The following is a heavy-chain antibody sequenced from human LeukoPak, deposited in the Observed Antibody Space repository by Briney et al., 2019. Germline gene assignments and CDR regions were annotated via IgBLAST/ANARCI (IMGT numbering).Heavy chain of an antibody. Sequence: GESLKISCKGFGFRLTTYWISWVRQRPGKGLEWMGMIDPTDSDATYSPSFQGHVTISADQSISTIYLQWSSLKASDTAIYFCARHARYGISSFPLDFWGQGTLVTVSP. CDR3: ARHARYGISSFPLDF. D-gene: IGHD6-13*01. J-gene: IGHJ4*02. CDR2: IDPTDSDA. V-gene: IGHV5-10-1*01. CDR1: GFRLTTYW.